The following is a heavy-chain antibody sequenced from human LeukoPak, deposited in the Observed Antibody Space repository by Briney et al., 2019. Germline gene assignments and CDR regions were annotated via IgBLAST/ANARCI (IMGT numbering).Heavy chain of an antibody. CDR2: IYYSGST. J-gene: IGHJ6*03. CDR1: GGSISSSSYY. CDR3: ARYPTTPYYYYYMDV. Sequence: SETLSLTCTVPGGSISSSSYYWGWIRQPPGKGLEWIGSIYYSGSTYYNPSLKSRVTISVDTSKNQFSLKLSSVTAADTAVYYCARYPTTPYYYYYMDVWGKGTTVTVSS. V-gene: IGHV4-39*07. D-gene: IGHD1-26*01.